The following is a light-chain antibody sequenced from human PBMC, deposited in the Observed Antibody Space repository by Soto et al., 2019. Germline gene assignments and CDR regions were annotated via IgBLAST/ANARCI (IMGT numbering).Light chain of an antibody. Sequence: EIVMTQSPATLSVSLGETATLSCRASQTVTSNLAWYQQKPGQAPRLLIYGASTRATSIPARFSGSGSGTEFTLTIGSLQSEDFAVYYCQQYNNWPRTFGQGTKVDIK. V-gene: IGKV3-15*01. CDR1: QTVTSN. CDR3: QQYNNWPRT. J-gene: IGKJ1*01. CDR2: GAS.